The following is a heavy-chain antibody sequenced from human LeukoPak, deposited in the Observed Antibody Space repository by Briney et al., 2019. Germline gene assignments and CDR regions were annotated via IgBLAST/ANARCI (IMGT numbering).Heavy chain of an antibody. J-gene: IGHJ4*02. V-gene: IGHV1-69*06. D-gene: IGHD2-15*01. Sequence: SVKVSRKASGATFISYAMSWVRQAPGQGLEWMGGIIPIFGTANYAQKFQGRVTITADKSTSTAYMEVSSLRSEDTAVYYCAGGRPRGYCSGGSCYHNFDYWGQGTLVTVSS. CDR1: GATFISYA. CDR3: AGGRPRGYCSGGSCYHNFDY. CDR2: IIPIFGTA.